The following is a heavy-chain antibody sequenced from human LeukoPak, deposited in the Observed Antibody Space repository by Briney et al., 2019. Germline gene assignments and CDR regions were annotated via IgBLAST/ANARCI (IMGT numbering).Heavy chain of an antibody. CDR3: TFPWGGSYYISDY. CDR1: GFTFSSYA. J-gene: IGHJ4*02. Sequence: GRSLRLSCAASGFTFSSYAMHWVRQAPGKGLEWVAVISYDGSNKYYAVSVKGRFTISRDNSKNTLYLQMNSLKTEDTAVCYCTFPWGGSYYISDYWGQGTLVTVSS. V-gene: IGHV3-30*04. CDR2: ISYDGSNK. D-gene: IGHD1-26*01.